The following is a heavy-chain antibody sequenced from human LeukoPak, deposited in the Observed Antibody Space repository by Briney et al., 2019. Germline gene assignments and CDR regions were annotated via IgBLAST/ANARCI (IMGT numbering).Heavy chain of an antibody. V-gene: IGHV4-34*01. CDR2: INHSGST. CDR3: ARGVGYNWNYGRARNWFDP. Sequence: PSETLSLTCAVYGGSFSGYYWSWIRQPPGKGPEWIGEINHSGSTNYNPSLKSRVTISVDTSKNQFSLKLSSVTAADTAVYYCARGVGYNWNYGRARNWFDPWGQGTLVTVSS. J-gene: IGHJ5*02. CDR1: GGSFSGYY. D-gene: IGHD1-7*01.